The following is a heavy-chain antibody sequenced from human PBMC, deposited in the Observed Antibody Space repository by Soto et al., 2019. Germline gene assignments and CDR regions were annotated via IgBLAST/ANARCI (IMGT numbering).Heavy chain of an antibody. D-gene: IGHD3-16*02. CDR3: ARDATPYDYVWGSYRYVLDY. Sequence: QVQLVQSGAEVKKPGSSVKVSCKASGGTFSSYAISWVRQSPGQGLEWMVGIIPIFGTANYAQKFQGRVTITADEYTSTAYMKLSSLRSEDTAVYYCARDATPYDYVWGSYRYVLDYWGQGPLVTVSS. V-gene: IGHV1-69*01. CDR1: GGTFSSYA. CDR2: IIPIFGTA. J-gene: IGHJ4*02.